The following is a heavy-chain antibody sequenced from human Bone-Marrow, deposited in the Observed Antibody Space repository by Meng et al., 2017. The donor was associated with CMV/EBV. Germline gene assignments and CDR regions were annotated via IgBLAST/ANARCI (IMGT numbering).Heavy chain of an antibody. CDR1: GFTFSFYS. Sequence: GESLKISCAASGFTFSFYSMNWVRQTPGKGLEWVSYISSGSSTSFYADSVMGRFTISRDNAKNPLYLQMNSLRAEDTAVYYCARDSRRGNPEYWGQGTMVTVSS. V-gene: IGHV3-48*04. CDR2: ISSGSSTS. CDR3: ARDSRRGNPEY. J-gene: IGHJ4*02. D-gene: IGHD4-23*01.